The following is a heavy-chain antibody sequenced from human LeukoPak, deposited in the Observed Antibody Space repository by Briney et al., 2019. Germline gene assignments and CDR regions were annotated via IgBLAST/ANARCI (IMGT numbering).Heavy chain of an antibody. J-gene: IGHJ4*02. Sequence: SQTLSLTCTVSGGSISSGSYYWSWIRQPAGKGLEWIGRIYTSGSTNYNPSLKSRVTISVDTSKNQFSLKLSSVTAAGTAVYFCPTLPPPPPVLEYGGQETRATASS. CDR1: GGSISSGSYY. V-gene: IGHV4-61*02. D-gene: IGHD3-3*01. CDR3: PTLPPPPPVLEY. CDR2: IYTSGST.